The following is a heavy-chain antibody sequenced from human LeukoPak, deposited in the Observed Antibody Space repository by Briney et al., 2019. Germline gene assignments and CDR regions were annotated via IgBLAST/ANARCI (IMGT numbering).Heavy chain of an antibody. Sequence: PSETLSLTCAVYGGSFSGYYWSWIRQPPGKGLEWIGEINHSGSTNYNPSLKSRVTISVDTSKNQFSLKLSSVTAADTAVYYCARTHLLTYDSSSYYVDAFDIWGQGTMVTVSS. D-gene: IGHD3-22*01. J-gene: IGHJ3*02. CDR2: INHSGST. CDR3: ARTHLLTYDSSSYYVDAFDI. CDR1: GGSFSGYY. V-gene: IGHV4-34*01.